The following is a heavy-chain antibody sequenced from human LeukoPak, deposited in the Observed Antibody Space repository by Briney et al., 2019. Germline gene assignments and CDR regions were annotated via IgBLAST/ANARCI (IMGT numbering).Heavy chain of an antibody. D-gene: IGHD2-15*01. CDR2: IYYSGST. CDR1: GGSISSSSYY. Sequence: PSGTLSLTCTVSGGSISSSSYYWGWIRQPPGKGLEWIGSIYYSGSTYYNPSLKSRVTISVDTSKNRFSLKLSSVTAADTAVYYCAREVYCSGGSCTRLDYWGQGTLVTVSS. V-gene: IGHV4-39*07. CDR3: AREVYCSGGSCTRLDY. J-gene: IGHJ4*02.